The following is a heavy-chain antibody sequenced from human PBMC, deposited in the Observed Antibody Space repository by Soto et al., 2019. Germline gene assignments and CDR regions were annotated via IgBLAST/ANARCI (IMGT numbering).Heavy chain of an antibody. CDR2: IDHSGSS. J-gene: IGHJ6*02. Sequence: PSATLSLSCTISGVSFSYSYWSWIRQSPGKGLEWIGEIDHSGSSNSNPSLKSRVTISVDTSKNQFSLEMTSMTAADTALYYCARGTYMGPRPDDYYGMDVWGQGTTVTVS. CDR1: GVSFSYSY. D-gene: IGHD6-6*01. CDR3: ARGTYMGPRPDDYYGMDV. V-gene: IGHV4-34*01.